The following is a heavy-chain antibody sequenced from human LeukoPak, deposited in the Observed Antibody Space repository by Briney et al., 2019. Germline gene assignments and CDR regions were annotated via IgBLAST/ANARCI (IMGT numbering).Heavy chain of an antibody. Sequence: PGGSLRLSCAASGVTLSPYGMHWVRQAPGKGLEWVAVISYEGGTQHYADSVKGRFITSRDNPRNTLYLQMNILRTEDTAVYYCAKEGTPQVSTWYDLWGLGTQVIVSS. CDR2: ISYEGGTQ. CDR3: AKEGTPQVSTWYDL. D-gene: IGHD3-10*01. V-gene: IGHV3-30*18. J-gene: IGHJ5*02. CDR1: GVTLSPYG.